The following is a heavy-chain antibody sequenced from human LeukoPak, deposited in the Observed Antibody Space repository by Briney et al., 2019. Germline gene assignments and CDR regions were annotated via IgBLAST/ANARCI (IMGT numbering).Heavy chain of an antibody. D-gene: IGHD3-3*01. CDR1: RFTFSSYS. CDR3: ARCEWHYYHYYMDV. V-gene: IGHV3-21*01. J-gene: IGHJ6*03. CDR2: ISSSSSYI. Sequence: GGSLRLSCAASRFTFSSYSMNWVRQAPGKGLEWVSSISSSSSYIYYADSVKGRFTISRDNAKNSLYLQMNSLRAEDTAVYYCARCEWHYYHYYMDVWGKGTTVTVSS.